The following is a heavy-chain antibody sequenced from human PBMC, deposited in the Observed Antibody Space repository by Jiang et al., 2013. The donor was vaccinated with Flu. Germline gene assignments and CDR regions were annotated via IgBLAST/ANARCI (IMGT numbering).Heavy chain of an antibody. CDR2: IYYSGST. CDR1: GGSISSSSYY. J-gene: IGHJ3*02. CDR3: ARHLSWIQLWPQGAFDI. Sequence: GPGLVKPSETLSLTCTVSGGSISSSSYYWGWIRQPPGKGLEWIGSIYYSGSTYYNPSLKSRVTISVDTSKNQFSLKLSSVTAADTAVYYCARHLSWIQLWPQGAFDIWGQGTMVTVSS. V-gene: IGHV4-39*07. D-gene: IGHD5-18*01.